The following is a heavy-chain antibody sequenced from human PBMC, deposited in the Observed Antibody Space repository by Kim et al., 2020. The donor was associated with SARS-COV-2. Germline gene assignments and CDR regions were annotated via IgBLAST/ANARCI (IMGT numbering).Heavy chain of an antibody. CDR2: IKQDGSEK. Sequence: GGSLRLSCAASGFTVSSYWMSWVRQAPGKGLEWVSNIKQDGSEKYYVDSVKGRFTISRDNAKNLLYLQMKSLRAEDTAVYYCARDEDGRSWYRGPFDYWGQGALVTVSS. CDR3: ARDEDGRSWYRGPFDY. V-gene: IGHV3-7*01. D-gene: IGHD6-13*01. J-gene: IGHJ4*02. CDR1: GFTVSSYW.